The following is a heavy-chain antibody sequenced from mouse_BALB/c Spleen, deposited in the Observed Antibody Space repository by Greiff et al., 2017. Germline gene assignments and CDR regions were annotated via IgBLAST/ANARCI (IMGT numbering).Heavy chain of an antibody. J-gene: IGHJ3*01. CDR3: ARNAYDYPFAY. CDR2: IWSGGST. CDR1: GFSLTSYG. V-gene: IGHV2-2*02. Sequence: VKLMESGPGLVQPSQSLSITCTVSGFSLTSYGVHWVRQSPGKGLEWLGVIWSGGSTDYNAAFISRLSISKDNSKSQVFFKMYSLQANDTAIYYCARNAYDYPFAYWGQGTLVTVSA. D-gene: IGHD2-4*01.